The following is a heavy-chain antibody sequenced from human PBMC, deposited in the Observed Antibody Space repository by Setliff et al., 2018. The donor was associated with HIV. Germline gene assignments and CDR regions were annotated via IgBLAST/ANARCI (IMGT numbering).Heavy chain of an antibody. Sequence: PSETLSLTCTVSGGSISSGSYYWNWIRQPAGKGLEWIGHIYTKGSTNYNPSLKSRVAISIDTSKNQFSLKLSSVTAADTAVYYCAGSWSGYPLSFGYWGQGTLVTVSS. CDR3: AGSWSGYPLSFGY. J-gene: IGHJ4*02. D-gene: IGHD3-3*01. CDR2: IYTKGST. V-gene: IGHV4-61*09. CDR1: GGSISSGSYY.